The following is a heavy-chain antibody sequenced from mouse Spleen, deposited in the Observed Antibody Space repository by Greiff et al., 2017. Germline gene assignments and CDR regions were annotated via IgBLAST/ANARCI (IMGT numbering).Heavy chain of an antibody. J-gene: IGHJ4*01. CDR1: GFTFSDYY. CDR2: INYDGSST. V-gene: IGHV5-16*01. CDR3: ERGQLRPPYAMDY. D-gene: IGHD3-2*02. Sequence: EVKVVESEGGLVQPGSSMKLSCTASGFTFSDYYMAWVRQVPEKGLEWVANINYDGSSTYYLDSLKSRFIISRDNAKNILYLQMSSLKSEDTATYYCERGQLRPPYAMDYWGQGTSVTVSS.